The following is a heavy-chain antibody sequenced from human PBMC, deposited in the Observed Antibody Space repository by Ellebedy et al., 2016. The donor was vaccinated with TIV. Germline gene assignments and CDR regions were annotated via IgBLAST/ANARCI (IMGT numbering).Heavy chain of an antibody. V-gene: IGHV1-3*01. CDR2: INAGNGNT. Sequence: AASVKVSCKASGYTFTTYAMHWVRQAPGQRLEWMGWINAGNGNTKYSQKFQGRVTITRDTSANTAYMELRSLTSEDTAVYYCARDRGKTGWPAFDYWGRGTLVTVSS. CDR3: ARDRGKTGWPAFDY. D-gene: IGHD6-19*01. J-gene: IGHJ4*02. CDR1: GYTFTTYA.